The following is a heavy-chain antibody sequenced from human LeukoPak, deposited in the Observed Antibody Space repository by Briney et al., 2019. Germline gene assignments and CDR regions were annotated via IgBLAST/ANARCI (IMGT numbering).Heavy chain of an antibody. J-gene: IGHJ4*02. CDR1: GFTFSIYG. D-gene: IGHD4-23*01. CDR2: ISGRDSNT. V-gene: IGHV3-23*01. CDR3: ARRSDYGGNGNYFDY. Sequence: GGSLRLSCAASGFTFSIYGMSWVRQAPGKGLECVSTISGRDSNTYYADSVEGRFIISRDNSRNTLYLQMNSLRAEDTAVYYCARRSDYGGNGNYFDYWGQGTPVTVSS.